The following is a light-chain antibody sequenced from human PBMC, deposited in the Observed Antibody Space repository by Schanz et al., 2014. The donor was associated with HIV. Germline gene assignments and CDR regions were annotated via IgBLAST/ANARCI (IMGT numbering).Light chain of an antibody. V-gene: IGKV1-6*01. CDR3: LQHNSYPYT. J-gene: IGKJ2*01. CDR1: QGIRND. Sequence: AIQMAQSPSSLSASVGDRVTITCRASQGIRNDLGWYQQKPGTAPTLLIYGASNLQTGVPSRFNGSRSGNEFSLTISSLQPEDFATYYCLQHNSYPYTFGQGTKLEIK. CDR2: GAS.